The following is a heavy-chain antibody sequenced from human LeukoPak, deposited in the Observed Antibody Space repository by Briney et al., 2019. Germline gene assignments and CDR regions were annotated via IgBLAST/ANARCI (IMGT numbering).Heavy chain of an antibody. CDR3: ARGSWYYDSSGPAPPAD. Sequence: SETLSLTCTVSGGSIRSYYWGWIRQPPGKGLEWIGYFYYGGNTNYNPSLKSRVTISVDTSKNQFSLKLSSVTAADTAVYYCARGSWYYDSSGPAPPADWGQGTLVTVSS. V-gene: IGHV4-59*08. CDR2: FYYGGNT. CDR1: GGSIRSYY. J-gene: IGHJ4*02. D-gene: IGHD3-22*01.